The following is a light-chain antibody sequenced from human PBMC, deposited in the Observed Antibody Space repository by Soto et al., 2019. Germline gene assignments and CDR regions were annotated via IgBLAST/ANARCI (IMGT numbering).Light chain of an antibody. Sequence: QSVLTQPASVSGSPGQSITISCTGTSSDVGGYNYVSWYQQHPGKAPKLMLYAVTDRPSGVSSRFSGSKSGNTASLTISGLQAEDEADYYCSSYTSSSTLFGTGTKV. CDR1: SSDVGGYNY. J-gene: IGLJ1*01. V-gene: IGLV2-14*01. CDR2: AVT. CDR3: SSYTSSSTL.